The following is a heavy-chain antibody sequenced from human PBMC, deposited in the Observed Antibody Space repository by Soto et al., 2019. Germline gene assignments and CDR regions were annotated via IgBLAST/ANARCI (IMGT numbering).Heavy chain of an antibody. D-gene: IGHD1-26*01. CDR3: AKDHWELPAGKYFDY. CDR2: ISHDGSNT. J-gene: IGHJ4*02. V-gene: IGHV3-30*18. Sequence: QVQLVESGGGVVRPGRSLRLSCAASGFSFSNNAMPWVRQAPGKGLEWVALISHDGSNTYYADSVRGRFTISRDNSRKTLFLQMDSLRAEDTAVYYCAKDHWELPAGKYFDYWGQGTLVTVSS. CDR1: GFSFSNNA.